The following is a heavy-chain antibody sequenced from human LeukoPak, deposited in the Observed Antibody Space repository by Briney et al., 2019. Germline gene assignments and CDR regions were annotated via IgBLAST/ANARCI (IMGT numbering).Heavy chain of an antibody. J-gene: IGHJ4*02. D-gene: IGHD6-6*01. CDR3: AKMGVVAARPGTFDY. V-gene: IGHV3-23*01. CDR1: GFTFTSYA. Sequence: GSLRLSCAASGFTFTSYAMSWVRQAPGKVLEWVSAISGSGGSTYHADSVKGRFTISRDNSKNTLYLQMNSLRAKDTAVYYCAKMGVVAARPGTFDYWGQGTLVTVSS. CDR2: ISGSGGST.